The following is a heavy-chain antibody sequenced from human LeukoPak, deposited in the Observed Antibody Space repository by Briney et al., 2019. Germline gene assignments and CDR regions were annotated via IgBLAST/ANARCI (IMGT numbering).Heavy chain of an antibody. Sequence: SETLSLTCTVSGGSISSYYWSWIRQPPGKGLEWIGYIYYIGSTNYNPSLKSRVTISVDTSKNQFSLKLSSVTAADTAVYYCARARYSYGSDYFDYWGQGTLVTVSS. CDR1: GGSISSYY. D-gene: IGHD5-18*01. CDR3: ARARYSYGSDYFDY. V-gene: IGHV4-59*01. CDR2: IYYIGST. J-gene: IGHJ4*02.